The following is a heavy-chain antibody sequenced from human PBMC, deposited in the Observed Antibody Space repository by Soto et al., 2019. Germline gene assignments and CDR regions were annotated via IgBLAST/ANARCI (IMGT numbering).Heavy chain of an antibody. Sequence: QVQLQESGPGLVKPSETLSLTCTVSGGSISSYYWSWIRQPPGKGLEWIGYIYYSGSTNYNPSLKRRLTISVDPSKNHFPLKRSSGPAADTAVYYCARSDGRYWGQGTLATVSS. CDR2: IYYSGST. CDR3: ARSDGRY. J-gene: IGHJ4*02. CDR1: GGSISSYY. V-gene: IGHV4-59*01.